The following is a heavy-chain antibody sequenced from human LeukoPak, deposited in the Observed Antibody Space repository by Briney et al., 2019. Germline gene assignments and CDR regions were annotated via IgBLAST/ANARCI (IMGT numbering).Heavy chain of an antibody. D-gene: IGHD3-22*01. V-gene: IGHV4-59*01. Sequence: SETLFLTCTVSGGSISSYYWSWIRQPPGKGLEWIGYIYYSGSTNYNPSLKSRVTISVDTSKNQFSLKLRSVTAADTAVYYCARGPGSGYYYVDYWGQGTLVTVSS. J-gene: IGHJ4*02. CDR3: ARGPGSGYYYVDY. CDR2: IYYSGST. CDR1: GGSISSYY.